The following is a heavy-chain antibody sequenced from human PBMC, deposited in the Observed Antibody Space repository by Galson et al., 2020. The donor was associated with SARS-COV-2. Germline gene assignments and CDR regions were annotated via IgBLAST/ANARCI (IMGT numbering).Heavy chain of an antibody. V-gene: IGHV3-23*01. CDR3: AKDQGNDYGDQLDY. CDR2: IYAGGATT. Sequence: GGSLRLSCAASGSTFSTSAMSWVRQAPGKGLEWVSSIYAGGATTYHADSVKGRFTISRDNSKNTLYLQMNILRAEDTALYYCAKDQGNDYGDQLDYWGQGTLVSVSS. CDR1: GSTFSTSA. J-gene: IGHJ4*02. D-gene: IGHD4-17*01.